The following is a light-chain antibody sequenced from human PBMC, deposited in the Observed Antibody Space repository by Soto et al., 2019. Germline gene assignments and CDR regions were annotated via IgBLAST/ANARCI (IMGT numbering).Light chain of an antibody. CDR1: QSVSSSY. V-gene: IGKV3-20*01. J-gene: IGKJ2*01. CDR3: QQYGSSPYT. CDR2: GAS. Sequence: EIVLTQSPGTLSLSPGERATLSCRASQSVSSSYLAWYQQKPGQAPRLLIYGASSRATGIPDRFSGSGSGTDFTLTISRLEPEGFAVYYCQQYGSSPYTFGQVTKLEIK.